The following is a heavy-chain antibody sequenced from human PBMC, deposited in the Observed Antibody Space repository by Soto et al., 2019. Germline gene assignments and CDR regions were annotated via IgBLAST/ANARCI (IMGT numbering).Heavy chain of an antibody. CDR1: GFTFSSYS. V-gene: IGHV3-48*02. Sequence: EVPLVESGGGLVQPGGSLRLSCAAYGFTFSSYSMNWVRQAPGKGLEWVSYISSSSSTIYYADSVKGRFTISRDNAKNSLYLQMNSLRDEDTAVYYCARDSDSSSSGDDAFDIWGQGTMVTVSS. CDR2: ISSSSSTI. J-gene: IGHJ3*02. D-gene: IGHD6-6*01. CDR3: ARDSDSSSSGDDAFDI.